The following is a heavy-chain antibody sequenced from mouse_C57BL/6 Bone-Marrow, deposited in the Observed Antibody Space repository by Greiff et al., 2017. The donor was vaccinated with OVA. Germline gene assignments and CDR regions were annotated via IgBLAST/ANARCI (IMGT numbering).Heavy chain of an antibody. CDR1: FYTFTLYW. J-gene: IGHJ3*01. CDR2: IYPGSCST. Sequence: HLHPPFSYLFNPFSSFNISFNSSFYTFTLYWITCFNHIPGQGLEWIGDIYPGSCSTNYNEKFKSKATLTVDTSSSTAYMQLSSLTSEDSAVYYCARSGDGNYWFAYWGQGTLVTVSA. D-gene: IGHD2-1*01. CDR3: ARSGDGNYWFAY. V-gene: IGHV1-55*01.